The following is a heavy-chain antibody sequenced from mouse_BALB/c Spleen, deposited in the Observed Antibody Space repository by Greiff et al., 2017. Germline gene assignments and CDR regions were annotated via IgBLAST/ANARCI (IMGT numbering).Heavy chain of an antibody. J-gene: IGHJ2*01. V-gene: IGHV5-6-4*01. D-gene: IGHD4-1*01. CDR3: TRELGTGTSYFDY. CDR1: GFTFSSYT. CDR2: ISSGGSYT. Sequence: EVMLVESGGGLVKPGGSLKLSCAASGFTFSSYTMSWVRQTPEKRLEWVATISSGGSYTYYPDSVKGRFTISRDNAKNTLYLQMSSLKSEDTAMYYCTRELGTGTSYFDYWGQGTTLTVSS.